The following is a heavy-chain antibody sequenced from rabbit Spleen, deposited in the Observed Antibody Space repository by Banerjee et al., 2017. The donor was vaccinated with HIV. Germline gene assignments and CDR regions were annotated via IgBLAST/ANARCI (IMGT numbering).Heavy chain of an antibody. CDR1: GFTLSSYYM. D-gene: IGHD2-1*01. CDR2: IDPIFGST. V-gene: IGHV1S45*01. CDR3: ARESIYNGDGDDKGFNL. J-gene: IGHJ4*01. Sequence: QEQLVESGGGLVKPEGSLTLTCKASGFTLSSYYMNWVRQAPGKGLEWIGYIDPIFGSTYYASWSKGRFTISKTSSTTVTLQMTSLTAADTATYFCARESIYNGDGDDKGFNLWGPGTLVTVS.